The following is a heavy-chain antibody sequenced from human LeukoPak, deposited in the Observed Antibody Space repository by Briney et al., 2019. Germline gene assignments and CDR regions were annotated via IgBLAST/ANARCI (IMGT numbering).Heavy chain of an antibody. J-gene: IGHJ6*02. CDR3: ARDGDSSGWYGMDV. D-gene: IGHD6-19*01. Sequence: GGSLRLSCAASGFTVSSNYMSWVRQAPGKGLEWVSSISSSSSYIYYADSVKGRFTISRDNAKNSLYLQMNSLRAEDTAVYYCARDGDSSGWYGMDVWGQGTTVTVSS. CDR1: GFTVSSNY. V-gene: IGHV3-21*01. CDR2: ISSSSSYI.